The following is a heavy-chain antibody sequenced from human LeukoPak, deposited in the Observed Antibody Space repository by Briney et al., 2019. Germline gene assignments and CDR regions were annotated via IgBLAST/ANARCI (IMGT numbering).Heavy chain of an antibody. CDR1: GGTFSSYA. Sequence: SVKVSCKASGGTFSSYAISWVRQAPGQGLEWMGRIIPILGIANYAQKFQGRVTITADKSTSTAYMELSSLRSEDTAVYYCARVTHSSTKFDYWGQGTLVTVSS. CDR2: IIPILGIA. CDR3: ARVTHSSTKFDY. V-gene: IGHV1-69*04. D-gene: IGHD6-13*01. J-gene: IGHJ4*02.